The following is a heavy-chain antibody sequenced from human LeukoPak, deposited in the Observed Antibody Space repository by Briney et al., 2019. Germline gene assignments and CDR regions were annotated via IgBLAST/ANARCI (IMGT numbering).Heavy chain of an antibody. V-gene: IGHV3-30*04. D-gene: IGHD2-2*01. CDR3: AKVRGGYCSSTSCSLPNDY. Sequence: GGSLRLSCAASGFTFSSYAMHWVRQAPGKGLEWVAVISYDGSNKYYADSVKGRFTISRDNSKNTLYLQMNSLRAEDTAVYYCAKVRGGYCSSTSCSLPNDYWGQGTLVTVSS. CDR1: GFTFSSYA. CDR2: ISYDGSNK. J-gene: IGHJ4*02.